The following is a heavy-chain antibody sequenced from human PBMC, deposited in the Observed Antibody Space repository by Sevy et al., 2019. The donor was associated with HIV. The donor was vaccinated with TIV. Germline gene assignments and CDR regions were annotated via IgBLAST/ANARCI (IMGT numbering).Heavy chain of an antibody. CDR2: INPNSGDT. Sequence: ASVKVSCKASGYTFTGQYIHWVRQAPGQGLEWMGWINPNSGDTNYAQEFRGRVTMTRDTSISTAYMELSGLKSDDTAVYYCSRDLRLRGYSYGCFDYWGQGTLVTVSS. D-gene: IGHD5-18*01. V-gene: IGHV1-2*02. CDR1: GYTFTGQY. CDR3: SRDLRLRGYSYGCFDY. J-gene: IGHJ4*02.